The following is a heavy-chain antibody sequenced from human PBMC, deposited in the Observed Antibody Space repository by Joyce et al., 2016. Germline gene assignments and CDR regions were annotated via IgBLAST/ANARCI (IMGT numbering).Heavy chain of an antibody. J-gene: IGHJ6*02. CDR2: IYYSWST. CDR3: ARGLGTPYGMDV. V-gene: IGHV4-59*11. D-gene: IGHD7-27*01. CDR1: GGSISIHY. Sequence: QVQLQESGPGLVKPSETLSLTCTVSGGSISIHYWSWIRQPPGKRLEWMGYIYYSWSTNYNPSLKSRVTISVDTSKNQFSLKLRSVCAADTAVYYCARGLGTPYGMDVWGQGTTVTVSS.